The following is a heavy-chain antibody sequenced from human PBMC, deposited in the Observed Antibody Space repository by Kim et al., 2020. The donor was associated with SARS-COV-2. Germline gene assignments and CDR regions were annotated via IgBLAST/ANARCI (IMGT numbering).Heavy chain of an antibody. CDR2: ISYDGSNK. V-gene: IGHV3-30*04. J-gene: IGHJ4*02. Sequence: GGSLRLSCAASGFTFSTYAIHWVRQAPGKGLEWVTVISYDGSNKYYADSVKGRFTISRDNSKNTLYLQMNSLRTEDTAVYYCARGATGMYSHYDYWGQGT. CDR1: GFTFSTYA. CDR3: ARGATGMYSHYDY. D-gene: IGHD2-21*01.